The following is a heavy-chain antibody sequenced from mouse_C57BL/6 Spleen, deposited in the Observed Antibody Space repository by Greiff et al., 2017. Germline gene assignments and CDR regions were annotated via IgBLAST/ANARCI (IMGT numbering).Heavy chain of an antibody. CDR1: GYSFTDYN. D-gene: IGHD2-4*01. CDR2: INPNYGAT. Sequence: VHVKQSGPELVKPGASVKISCKASGYSFTDYNMNWVKQSNGKSLEWIGVINPNYGATSYNQKFKGKATLTVDQSSSTAYMQLNSLTSEDSAVYYCARYYYDYDVDAMDYWGQGTSVTVSS. CDR3: ARYYYDYDVDAMDY. V-gene: IGHV1-39*01. J-gene: IGHJ4*01.